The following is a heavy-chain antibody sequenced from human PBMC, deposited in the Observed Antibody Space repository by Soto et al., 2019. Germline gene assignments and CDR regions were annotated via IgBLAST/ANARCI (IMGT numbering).Heavy chain of an antibody. V-gene: IGHV4-34*01. CDR1: VESFTGFY. D-gene: IGHD3-10*01. Sequence: PSETLSLTCAVYVESFTGFYWTWIRQTPGKGLEWIGDINHSGGINYNPSLKSRVTISVDTSKNQFSLKLNSVTAADTAVYYCARDNIVRGVSDGGFHIWGQGTMVTVSS. CDR2: INHSGGI. CDR3: ARDNIVRGVSDGGFHI. J-gene: IGHJ3*02.